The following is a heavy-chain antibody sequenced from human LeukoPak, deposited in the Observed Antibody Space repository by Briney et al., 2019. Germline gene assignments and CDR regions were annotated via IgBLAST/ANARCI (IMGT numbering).Heavy chain of an antibody. CDR3: AKDRVVYSGYGKIDY. Sequence: GGSLRLSCAASGFTFSSDWMYWVRQAPGKGLVWVSRINGDGSSTTYADSVKGRFTISRDNAKNTLYLQMNSLRAEDTAVHYCAKDRVVYSGYGKIDYWGQGTLVTVSS. V-gene: IGHV3-74*01. D-gene: IGHD5-12*01. CDR1: GFTFSSDW. J-gene: IGHJ4*02. CDR2: INGDGSST.